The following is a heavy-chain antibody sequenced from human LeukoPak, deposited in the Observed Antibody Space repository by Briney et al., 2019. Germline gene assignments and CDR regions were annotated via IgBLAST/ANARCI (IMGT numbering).Heavy chain of an antibody. CDR2: INPNSGGT. Sequence: ASVKVSCKASGYTFTGYYMHWVRQAPGQGLEWMGWINPNSGGTNYAQKFQGRVTMTRDMSTSTVYMELSSLRSEDTAVYYCAREGMITFGGVIVGDYWGQGTLVTVSS. CDR1: GYTFTGYY. V-gene: IGHV1-2*02. CDR3: AREGMITFGGVIVGDY. D-gene: IGHD3-16*02. J-gene: IGHJ4*02.